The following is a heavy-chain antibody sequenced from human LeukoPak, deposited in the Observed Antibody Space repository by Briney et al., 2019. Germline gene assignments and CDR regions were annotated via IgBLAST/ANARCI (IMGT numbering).Heavy chain of an antibody. J-gene: IGHJ4*02. D-gene: IGHD6-6*01. V-gene: IGHV3-72*01. CDR3: ASVPGY. CDR2: ARNKANSYTT. Sequence: PGGSLRLSWAASGXTFSDHYVDWVRQAPGKGLEWVARARNKANSYTTGSVASVNGRFTISRDDSKNSLYLQMNSLNTEDTAVYYCASVPGYWGQGTLVTVSS. CDR1: GXTFSDHY.